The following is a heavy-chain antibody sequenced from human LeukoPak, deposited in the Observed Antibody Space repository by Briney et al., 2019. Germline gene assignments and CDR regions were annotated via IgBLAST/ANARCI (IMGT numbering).Heavy chain of an antibody. Sequence: ASVKVSCKASGYTFTGYYMHWVRQAPGQGLEWMGWINPNSGGTNYAQKFQGRVTMTRDTSISTAYMELSRLRSDDTAVYCCARDTYSSSWYYWFDPWGQGTLVTVSS. V-gene: IGHV1-2*02. CDR3: ARDTYSSSWYYWFDP. D-gene: IGHD6-13*01. J-gene: IGHJ5*02. CDR1: GYTFTGYY. CDR2: INPNSGGT.